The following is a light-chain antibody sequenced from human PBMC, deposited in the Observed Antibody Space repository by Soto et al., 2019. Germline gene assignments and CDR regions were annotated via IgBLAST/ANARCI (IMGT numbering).Light chain of an antibody. CDR1: QSISSY. V-gene: IGKV1-39*01. CDR2: DAS. J-gene: IGKJ1*01. Sequence: DIQMTQSPSSLSASVGDRVTITCRASQSISSYLNWYQQKPGKAPKLLIYDASSLQSGVPSRFSGSGSGTDFTLTIGRLEPEDFAVYYCHQYGISPPRTFGQGTKVDIK. CDR3: HQYGISPPRT.